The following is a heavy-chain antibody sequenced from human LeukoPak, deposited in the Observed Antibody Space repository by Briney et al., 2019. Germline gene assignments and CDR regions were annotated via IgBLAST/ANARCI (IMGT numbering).Heavy chain of an antibody. Sequence: ASVKVSCKASGYTFTGYYMHWVRQAPGQGLEWMGWINPNSGGTNYAQKFQGRVTMTRDTSISTAYMELSRLRSDDTAVYYCARDPYSSSWEPPGWFDPWGQGTPVTVSS. CDR3: ARDPYSSSWEPPGWFDP. V-gene: IGHV1-2*02. CDR2: INPNSGGT. CDR1: GYTFTGYY. J-gene: IGHJ5*02. D-gene: IGHD6-13*01.